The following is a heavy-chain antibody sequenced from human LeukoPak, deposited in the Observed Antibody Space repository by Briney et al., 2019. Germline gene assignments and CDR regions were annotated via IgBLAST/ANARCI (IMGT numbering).Heavy chain of an antibody. Sequence: PGGSLRLSCAATGFSFTTYWMSWARQAPGKGLEWVANIKEDGSDKYYVDSVKGRFSISRDNAKNSLYLQMSSLRAEDTAVYYCAKDPGDKAVDRWFDPWGQGTLVTVSS. CDR1: GFSFTTYW. CDR3: AKDPGDKAVDRWFDP. V-gene: IGHV3-7*03. D-gene: IGHD6-19*01. J-gene: IGHJ5*02. CDR2: IKEDGSDK.